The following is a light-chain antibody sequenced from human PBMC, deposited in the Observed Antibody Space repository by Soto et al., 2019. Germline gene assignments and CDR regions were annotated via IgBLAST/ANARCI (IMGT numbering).Light chain of an antibody. J-gene: IGKJ1*01. CDR1: QSISSY. Sequence: DIQMTQSPSSLSASVGDRVTITCRASQSISSYLNWYLQKPGKAPKXLIYVVSSLQSGVPSRFSGSGSGTELTITINSLQPTEFETYYCQQYNSYPWTFGQGTKVDIK. V-gene: IGKV1-39*01. CDR2: VVS. CDR3: QQYNSYPWT.